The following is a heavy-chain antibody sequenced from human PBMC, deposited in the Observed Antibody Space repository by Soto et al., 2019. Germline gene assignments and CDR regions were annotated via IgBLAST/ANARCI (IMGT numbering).Heavy chain of an antibody. Sequence: QVQLVESGGGVVQPGRSLRLSCAASGFTFSSYGMHWVRQAPGKGLEWVAVISYDGSNKYYADSVKGRFTISRDNSKNTRYLQMNSLRAEDTAVYYCAKGDDYGDYWGQGTLVTVSS. V-gene: IGHV3-30*18. CDR3: AKGDDYGDY. CDR1: GFTFSSYG. CDR2: ISYDGSNK. J-gene: IGHJ4*02.